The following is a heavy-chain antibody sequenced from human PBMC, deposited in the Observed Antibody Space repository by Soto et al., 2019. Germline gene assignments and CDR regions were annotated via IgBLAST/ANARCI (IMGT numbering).Heavy chain of an antibody. CDR2: ISIGSGSI. Sequence: EVQLVESGGGLVQPGGSRRVSCAASGFSFSNYAMNWVCQAPGKGREWVSYISIGSGSIFYADSVKGRFTISRDDAKNSLYMQMNTLRDEDTAVYYCVRDDRWAFDFWGQGTMVTVSS. J-gene: IGHJ3*01. CDR3: VRDDRWAFDF. CDR1: GFSFSNYA. V-gene: IGHV3-48*02. D-gene: IGHD3-22*01.